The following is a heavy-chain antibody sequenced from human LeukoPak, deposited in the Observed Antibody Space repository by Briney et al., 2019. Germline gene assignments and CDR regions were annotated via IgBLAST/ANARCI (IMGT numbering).Heavy chain of an antibody. CDR3: ARESAYCSGISCYFDY. V-gene: IGHV3-48*04. Sequence: GGSLRLSCAASGFTFSSYSMNWVRQAPGKGLEWVSYITSSGRTIYYADSVKGRFTISRDNAKNSLYLQMNSLRAEDTAVYYCARESAYCSGISCYFDYWGQGALVTVSS. CDR2: ITSSGRTI. J-gene: IGHJ4*02. CDR1: GFTFSSYS. D-gene: IGHD2-2*01.